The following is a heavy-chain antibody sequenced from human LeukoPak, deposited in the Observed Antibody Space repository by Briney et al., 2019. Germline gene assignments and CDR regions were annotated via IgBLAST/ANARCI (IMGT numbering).Heavy chain of an antibody. CDR3: ARDPGAFPNFFDN. V-gene: IGHV3-23*01. CDR1: GFTFNNYA. D-gene: IGHD4/OR15-4a*01. CDR2: ISGDGVSP. Sequence: GGSLRLSCAASGFTFNNYALAWVRQTPEKGLECVSAISGDGVSPYYVDSVRGRFTISRDNSKNTLYLQMHSLRVEDTAVYFCARDPGAFPNFFDNWGQGTLVTVSS. J-gene: IGHJ4*02.